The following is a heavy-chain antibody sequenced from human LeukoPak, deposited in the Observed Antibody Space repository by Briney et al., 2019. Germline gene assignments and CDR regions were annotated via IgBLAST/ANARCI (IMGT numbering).Heavy chain of an antibody. CDR1: GVTFSSYA. Sequence: PGGSLRLSCAASGVTFSSYAMSWVRQAPGKGLEWVSAISGSGGSTYYADSVKGRFTISRDNSKNTLYLQMNSLRAEDTAVYYCAKAGAYDFWSGYSLYFDYWGQGTLVTVSS. CDR3: AKAGAYDFWSGYSLYFDY. CDR2: ISGSGGST. J-gene: IGHJ4*02. D-gene: IGHD3-3*01. V-gene: IGHV3-23*01.